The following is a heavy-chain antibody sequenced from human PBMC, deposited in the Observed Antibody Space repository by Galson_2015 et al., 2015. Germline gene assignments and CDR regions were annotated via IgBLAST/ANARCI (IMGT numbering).Heavy chain of an antibody. CDR2: IWYDGSNK. D-gene: IGHD2-8*01. CDR1: GFTFSSYG. J-gene: IGHJ6*02. V-gene: IGHV3-33*01. CDR3: ARAINGGYASLYGMDV. Sequence: SLRLSCAASGFTFSSYGMHWVRQAPGKGLEWVAVIWYDGSNKYYADSVKGRFTISRDNSKNTLYLQMNSLRAEDTAVYYCARAINGGYASLYGMDVWGQGTTVTVSS.